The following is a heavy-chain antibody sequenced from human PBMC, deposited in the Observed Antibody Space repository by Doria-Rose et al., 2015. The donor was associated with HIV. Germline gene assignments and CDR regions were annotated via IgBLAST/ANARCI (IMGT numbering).Heavy chain of an antibody. Sequence: QAQLQESGPGLVKPSETLSLTCRVSGASVSSRGYYWNWIRQVPGKGLESLGYTYYTGTSDYSPSLKSRLNMAVDTSKNQFSLKLSFVTVADTAVYYCARMGSYRELDYWGQGALVSVSA. V-gene: IGHV4-31*03. CDR1: GASVSSRGYY. CDR2: TYYTGTS. D-gene: IGHD3-3*01. J-gene: IGHJ4*02. CDR3: ARMGSYRELDY.